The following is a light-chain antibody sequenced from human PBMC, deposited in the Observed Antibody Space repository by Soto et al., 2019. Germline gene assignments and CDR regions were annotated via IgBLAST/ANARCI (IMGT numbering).Light chain of an antibody. CDR1: QGISNF. V-gene: IGKV1-27*01. CDR2: AAS. Sequence: DFQMTPSPSSLSASVGDRVTITCRASQGISNFLAWYQQKPGKVPKLLIYAASTLQSGVPSRFSGSGSGTDFTLTISILQPEDVATYYCQKYYSSPLTFGGGTRVEIK. J-gene: IGKJ4*01. CDR3: QKYYSSPLT.